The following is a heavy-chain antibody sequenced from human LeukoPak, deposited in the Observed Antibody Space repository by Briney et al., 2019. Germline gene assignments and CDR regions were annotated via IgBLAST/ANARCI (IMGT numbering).Heavy chain of an antibody. CDR3: ARGPYSSHGVGAFDI. CDR1: GGSFSGYY. Sequence: ASETLSLTCAVYGGSFSGYYWSWIRQPPGKGLEWIGEINHSGSTNYNPSLKSRVTISVDTSKNQFSLKLSSVTAADTAVYYCARGPYSSHGVGAFDIWGQGTMVTVSS. CDR2: INHSGST. D-gene: IGHD6-13*01. V-gene: IGHV4-34*01. J-gene: IGHJ3*02.